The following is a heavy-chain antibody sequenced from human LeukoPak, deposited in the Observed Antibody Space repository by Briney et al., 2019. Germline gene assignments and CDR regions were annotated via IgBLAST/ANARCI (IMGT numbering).Heavy chain of an antibody. Sequence: SETLSLPCTVSGDSISNYYWRWIRQPPGKGLEWIGYIYYRGITNYNPSLKSRVSISLDTSKNQFSLKLSSVTAADTAVYYCARGVVGAADYVDYWGQGTLITVSS. CDR2: IYYRGIT. D-gene: IGHD2-15*01. CDR1: GDSISNYY. V-gene: IGHV4-59*01. CDR3: ARGVVGAADYVDY. J-gene: IGHJ4*02.